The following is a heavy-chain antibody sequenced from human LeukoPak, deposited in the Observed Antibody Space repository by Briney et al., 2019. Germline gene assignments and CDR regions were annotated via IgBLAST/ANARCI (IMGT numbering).Heavy chain of an antibody. CDR1: GYTFSDYF. V-gene: IGHV1-69*02. D-gene: IGHD5-18*01. Sequence: SVKVSCTASGYTFSDYFMHWVRQAPGQGLEWMGRIIPILGIANYAQKFQGRVTITADKSTSTAYMELSSLRSEDTAVYYCSVQLWLLWGQGTLVTVSS. CDR3: SVQLWLL. J-gene: IGHJ4*02. CDR2: IIPILGIA.